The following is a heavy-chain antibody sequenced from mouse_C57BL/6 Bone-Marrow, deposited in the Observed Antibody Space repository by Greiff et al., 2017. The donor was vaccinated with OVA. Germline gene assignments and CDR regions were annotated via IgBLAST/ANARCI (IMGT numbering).Heavy chain of an antibody. D-gene: IGHD2-4*01. CDR1: GYTFTSYD. CDR3: ARDEYDEFFYYYAMDY. CDR2: IYPRDGST. J-gene: IGHJ4*01. V-gene: IGHV1-85*01. Sequence: QVQLKESGPELVKPGASVKLSCKASGYTFTSYDINWVKQRPGQGLEWIGWIYPRDGSTKYNEKFKGKATLTVDTSSSTAYMELHSLTSEDSAVYFCARDEYDEFFYYYAMDYWGQGTSVTVSS.